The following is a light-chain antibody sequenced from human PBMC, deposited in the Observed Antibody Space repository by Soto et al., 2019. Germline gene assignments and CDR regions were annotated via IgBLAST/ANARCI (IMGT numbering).Light chain of an antibody. V-gene: IGLV2-14*01. CDR2: EVS. Sequence: QSVLTQPASVSGSPGQSITISCTGTSSDVGGYNYVSWYQQHPGKAPKLMIYEVSNRPSGVSNRFSGSKSGNTASLTISGLQAEDEADYYCSSYTSSSHPFGTGTKLNFL. CDR1: SSDVGGYNY. J-gene: IGLJ1*01. CDR3: SSYTSSSHP.